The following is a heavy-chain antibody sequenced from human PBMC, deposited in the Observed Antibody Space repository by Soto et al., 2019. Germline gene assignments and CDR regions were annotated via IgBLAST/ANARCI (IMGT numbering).Heavy chain of an antibody. CDR2: INDNGVTT. J-gene: IGHJ4*02. CDR1: GFSFSSYG. CDR3: ARRHCDFWSGSEY. Sequence: PGGSLRLSCAASGFSFSSYGMSWVRQAPGKGLEWVSAINDNGVTTYYADSVKGRFTISRDNSKNTLYLQMNTLRAEDTALYYCARRHCDFWSGSEYWGQGSLVTVSS. D-gene: IGHD3-3*01. V-gene: IGHV3-23*01.